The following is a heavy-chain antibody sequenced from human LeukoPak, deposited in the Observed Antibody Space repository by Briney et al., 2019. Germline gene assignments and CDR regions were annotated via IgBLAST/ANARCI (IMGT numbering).Heavy chain of an antibody. CDR1: GFTLSSYV. J-gene: IGHJ6*02. V-gene: IGHV3-23*01. CDR2: ISGGGGST. CDR3: ARGDCSSSSCSGFYGMDV. D-gene: IGHD2-2*01. Sequence: PGGSLRLSCEASGFTLSSYVMGWVRQAPGKGLEWVSLISGGGGSTYCADSVKGRFTVSRDNSKNTLYMELNSLRAEDTAVYYCARGDCSSSSCSGFYGMDVWGQGTTVTVSS.